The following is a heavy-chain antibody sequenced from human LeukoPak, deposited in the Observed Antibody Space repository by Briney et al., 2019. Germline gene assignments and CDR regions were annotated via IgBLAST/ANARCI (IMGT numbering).Heavy chain of an antibody. D-gene: IGHD3-9*01. CDR2: THYRSKWYI. V-gene: IGHV6-1*01. Sequence: SQTLSLTCAISGDSVSSNSAAWNWIRQSPSRGLEWLGRTHYRSKWYIDYAGSVRSRITINPDTSKNQFSLQLNSVTPEDTAVYYCARTATILGSYNWFDPWGQGTLVTVSS. CDR3: ARTATILGSYNWFDP. CDR1: GDSVSSNSAA. J-gene: IGHJ5*02.